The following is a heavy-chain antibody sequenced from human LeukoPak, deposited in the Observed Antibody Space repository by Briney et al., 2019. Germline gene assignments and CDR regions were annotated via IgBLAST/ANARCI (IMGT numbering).Heavy chain of an antibody. CDR2: INPNSGGT. Sequence: RASVKVSCKASGYTFTGYYMHWMRQAPGQGLEWMGWINPNSGGTNYAQKFQGRVTMTRDTSISTAYMELSRLRSDDTAVYYCARGRNDFWSGYATDYWGQGTLVTVSS. J-gene: IGHJ4*02. CDR3: ARGRNDFWSGYATDY. CDR1: GYTFTGYY. V-gene: IGHV1-2*02. D-gene: IGHD3-3*01.